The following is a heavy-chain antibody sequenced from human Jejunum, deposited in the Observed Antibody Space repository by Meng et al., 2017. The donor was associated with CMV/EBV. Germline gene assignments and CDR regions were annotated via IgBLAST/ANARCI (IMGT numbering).Heavy chain of an antibody. V-gene: IGHV4-30-4*08. J-gene: IGHJ4*02. D-gene: IGHD3-3*01. CDR3: ARGSTFVSFDS. CDR1: GGSIGSGDFY. Sequence: QVQLQYAGPGLVKPSQSLSLSCAGSGGSIGSGDFYWSWLRQPPGKGLEWIGYIHDTGSTYYNPSLKSRVDISLGTSGNHFSLTLSSVTAEDTAVYFCARGSTFVSFDSWGQGTLVTVSS. CDR2: IHDTGST.